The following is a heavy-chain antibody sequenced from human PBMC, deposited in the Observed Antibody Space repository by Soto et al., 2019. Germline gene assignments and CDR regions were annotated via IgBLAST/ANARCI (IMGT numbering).Heavy chain of an antibody. CDR3: ARVSSTIIAVVHGLGLDV. Sequence: PGGSLRLSCAASGFIFSSYTMHWVRQAPGKGLEWVALMSYDESTEYYADSVKGRFTISRDNSNNTLYLQMNSLRPEDTAVYYCARVSSTIIAVVHGLGLDVWGQGTTVTVSS. V-gene: IGHV3-30-3*01. CDR1: GFIFSSYT. CDR2: MSYDESTE. D-gene: IGHD3-22*01. J-gene: IGHJ6*02.